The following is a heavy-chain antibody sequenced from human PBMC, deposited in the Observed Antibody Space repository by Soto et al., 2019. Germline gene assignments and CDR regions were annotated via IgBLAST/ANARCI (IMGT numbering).Heavy chain of an antibody. J-gene: IGHJ6*02. CDR1: GGSISSSSYY. V-gene: IGHV4-39*01. Sequence: SETLSLTCTVSGGSISSSSYYWGWIRQPPGKGLEWIGSIYYSGSTYYNPSLKSRVTISVDTSKNQFSLKLSSVTAADTAVYYCAGREAMADYFYGMDVWGQGTTVTVSS. CDR2: IYYSGST. CDR3: AGREAMADYFYGMDV. D-gene: IGHD5-18*01.